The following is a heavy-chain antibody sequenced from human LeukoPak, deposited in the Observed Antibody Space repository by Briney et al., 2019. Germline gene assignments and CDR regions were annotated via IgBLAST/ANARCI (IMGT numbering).Heavy chain of an antibody. D-gene: IGHD3-22*01. V-gene: IGHV1-69*05. J-gene: IGHJ6*03. CDR3: ARGAATMIHGYYYYYMDV. CDR2: IIPIFGTA. CDR1: GGTFRNYA. Sequence: GASVKVSCKASGGTFRNYAISWVRQAPGQGLEWMGGIIPIFGTANYAQKFQGRVTVTTDESTSTAYMELSSLRSEDTAVYYCARGAATMIHGYYYYYMDVWGKGTTVTVSS.